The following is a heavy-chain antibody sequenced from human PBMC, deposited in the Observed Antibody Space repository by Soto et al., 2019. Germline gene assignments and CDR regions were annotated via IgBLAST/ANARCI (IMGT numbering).Heavy chain of an antibody. CDR3: ARDLPLILPSLDV. CDR2: INSDDTSS. J-gene: IGHJ6*02. Sequence: GSLRLSCAASGLSVSNYWMHWVRQTPGKGLVWVSRINSDDTSSSYAASVKGRFTISRDNAKNSLYLQMNSLRAEDTAVYYCARDLPLILPSLDVWGQGITVTSP. CDR1: GLSVSNYW. D-gene: IGHD3-3*02. V-gene: IGHV3-74*01.